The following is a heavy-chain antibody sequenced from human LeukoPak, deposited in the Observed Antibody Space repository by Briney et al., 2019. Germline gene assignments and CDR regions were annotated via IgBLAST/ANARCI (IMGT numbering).Heavy chain of an antibody. V-gene: IGHV4-39*07. Sequence: SETLSLTCTVSGGSISSRSYYWGWIRQPPGKGLEWIGSIYYSGSTYYNPSLKSRVTISVDTSKNQFSLRLSSVTAADTAVYYCARGPDYYDSSGYYYYFDYWGQGTLVTVSS. CDR1: GGSISSRSYY. D-gene: IGHD3-22*01. J-gene: IGHJ4*02. CDR3: ARGPDYYDSSGYYYYFDY. CDR2: IYYSGST.